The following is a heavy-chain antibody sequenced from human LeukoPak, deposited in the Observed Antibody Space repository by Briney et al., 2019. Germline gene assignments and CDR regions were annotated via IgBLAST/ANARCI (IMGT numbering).Heavy chain of an antibody. CDR3: ARDQSGARGGYYPTSHYYYYYYMDV. CDR1: GGSISSGSYY. D-gene: IGHD3-3*01. V-gene: IGHV4-61*02. Sequence: PSQTLSLTCTVSGGSISSGSYYWSWIRQPAGKGLEWIGRIYTIGSTNYNPSLKSRVTISVDTSKNQFSLKLSSVTAAATAVYYCARDQSGARGGYYPTSHYYYYYYMDVWGKGTTVTASS. J-gene: IGHJ6*03. CDR2: IYTIGST.